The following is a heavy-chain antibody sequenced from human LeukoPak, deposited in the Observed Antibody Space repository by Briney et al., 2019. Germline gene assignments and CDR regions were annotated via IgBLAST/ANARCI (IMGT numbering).Heavy chain of an antibody. J-gene: IGHJ6*03. Sequence: SETLSLTCAVYGGSFSGYYWSWIRQPPGKGLEWIGEINHSGSTNYNPSLKSRVTISVDTSKNQFSLKQSSVTAADTAVYYCARLSVRGVIYQKYYMDVWGKGTTVTISS. CDR1: GGSFSGYY. D-gene: IGHD3-10*01. V-gene: IGHV4-34*01. CDR3: ARLSVRGVIYQKYYMDV. CDR2: INHSGST.